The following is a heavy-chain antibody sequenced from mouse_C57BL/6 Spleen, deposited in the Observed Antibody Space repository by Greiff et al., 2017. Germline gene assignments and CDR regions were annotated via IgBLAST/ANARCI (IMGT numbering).Heavy chain of an antibody. CDR3: ARGDGYYGYFDV. D-gene: IGHD2-3*01. V-gene: IGHV1-64*01. Sequence: QVQLQQPGAELVKPGASVTLSCKASGYTFTSYWMHWVKQRPGQGLAWIGMIHPNSGSTNYNEKFKSKATLTVNKSSSTAYVQLSSLTSEDSAVYYGARGDGYYGYFDVWGTGTTVTVAS. CDR1: GYTFTSYW. CDR2: IHPNSGST. J-gene: IGHJ1*03.